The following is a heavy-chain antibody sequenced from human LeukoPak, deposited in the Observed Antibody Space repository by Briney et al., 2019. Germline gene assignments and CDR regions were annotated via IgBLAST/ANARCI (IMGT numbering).Heavy chain of an antibody. J-gene: IGHJ4*02. Sequence: SVKVSCKTSGGTFSNSGISWVRQAPGQGPEWMGGIMPVFGAPNYAQKFQGRLTITADRSTTTAYMELSSLTSDDTAVYYCARERLARFPYLDYWGQGTLVAVSS. V-gene: IGHV1-69*06. D-gene: IGHD3-3*01. CDR1: GGTFSNSG. CDR3: ARERLARFPYLDY. CDR2: IMPVFGAP.